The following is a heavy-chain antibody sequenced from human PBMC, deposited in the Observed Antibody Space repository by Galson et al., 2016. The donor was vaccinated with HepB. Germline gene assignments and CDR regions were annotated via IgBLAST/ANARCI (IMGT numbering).Heavy chain of an antibody. V-gene: IGHV3-7*01. CDR3: TRDFGYSNYD. CDR1: GFTFSYYW. J-gene: IGHJ4*02. D-gene: IGHD6-13*01. Sequence: SLRLSCADSGFTFSYYWMSWVRQGPGKGLEWVGHIKEDGGEKNYVDSVKGRFSISRDNAKNSLYLQMNSLRVEDTAVYYCTRDFGYSNYDWGQGTLVTVSS. CDR2: IKEDGGEK.